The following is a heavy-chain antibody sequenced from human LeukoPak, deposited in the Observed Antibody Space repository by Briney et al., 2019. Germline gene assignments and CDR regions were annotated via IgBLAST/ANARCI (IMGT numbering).Heavy chain of an antibody. Sequence: SETLSLTCTVSGGSISSSSDYWDWIRQTPGKGLEWIGNVYRSGSTHYNPSLKTRVTISVDTSKNQFSLKLSSVTAADTAVYYCARLMDTAMAIDYWGQGTLVTVSS. CDR2: VYRSGST. CDR3: ARLMDTAMAIDY. CDR1: GGSISSSSDY. V-gene: IGHV4-39*01. D-gene: IGHD5-18*01. J-gene: IGHJ4*02.